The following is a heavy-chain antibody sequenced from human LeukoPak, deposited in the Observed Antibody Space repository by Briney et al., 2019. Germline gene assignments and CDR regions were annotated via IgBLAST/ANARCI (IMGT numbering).Heavy chain of an antibody. J-gene: IGHJ4*02. Sequence: PGGSLRLSCAASGFTFSSYSMNWVRQAPRKGLEWVSSISSSSSYIYYADSVKGRFTISRDNAKNSLYLQMNILRAEDTAVYYCARDLRRQLWSRVDDYWGQGTLVTVSS. D-gene: IGHD5-18*01. CDR1: GFTFSSYS. CDR2: ISSSSSYI. CDR3: ARDLRRQLWSRVDDY. V-gene: IGHV3-21*01.